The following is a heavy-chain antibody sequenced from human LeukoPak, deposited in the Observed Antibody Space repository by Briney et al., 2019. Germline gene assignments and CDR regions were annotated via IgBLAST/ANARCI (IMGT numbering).Heavy chain of an antibody. V-gene: IGHV3-30*04. CDR1: GFTFSSYA. CDR3: ARNGKQRAYYDILTGYLGWFDP. D-gene: IGHD3-9*01. J-gene: IGHJ5*02. Sequence: QSGGSLRLSCAASGFTFSSYAMHWVRQAPGKGLEWVAVISYDGSNKYYADSVKGRFTISRDNSKNTLYLQMNSLRAEDTAVYYCARNGKQRAYYDILTGYLGWFDPWGQGTLVTVSS. CDR2: ISYDGSNK.